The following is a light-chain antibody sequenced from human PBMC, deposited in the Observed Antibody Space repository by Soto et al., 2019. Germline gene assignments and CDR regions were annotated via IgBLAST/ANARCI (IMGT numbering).Light chain of an antibody. J-gene: IGLJ1*01. V-gene: IGLV2-23*02. CDR1: SSDVGSCNL. Sequence: QSVLTQPASVSGSPGQSITISCTGTSSDVGSCNLVSWYQQPPGKAPKLMIYEVSKRPSGVSNRFSGSKSGNTASLTISGLQAEDEADYYCCSYAGSSTLYVFGTGTKVTVL. CDR3: CSYAGSSTLYV. CDR2: EVS.